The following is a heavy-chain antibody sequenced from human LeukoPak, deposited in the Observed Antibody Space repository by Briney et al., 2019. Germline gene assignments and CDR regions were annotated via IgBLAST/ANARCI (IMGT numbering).Heavy chain of an antibody. CDR3: ARGRGYYDSSGYYFDY. V-gene: IGHV1-8*01. Sequence: ASVKVSCKAAGYTFTGYYMFWVRQAPGQGLEWMGWMNPNSGNTGYAQKFQGRVTMTRNTSISTAYMELSSLRSEDTAVYYCARGRGYYDSSGYYFDYWGQGTLVTVSS. D-gene: IGHD3-22*01. J-gene: IGHJ4*02. CDR2: MNPNSGNT. CDR1: GYTFTGYY.